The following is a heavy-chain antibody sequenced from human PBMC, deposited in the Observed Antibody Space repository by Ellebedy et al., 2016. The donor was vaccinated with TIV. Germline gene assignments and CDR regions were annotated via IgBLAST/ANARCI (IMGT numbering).Heavy chain of an antibody. J-gene: IGHJ6*02. CDR1: GFIFNNYN. V-gene: IGHV3-30*02. D-gene: IGHD7-27*01. CDR3: AKDLGFAMDV. Sequence: GESLKISCAASGFIFNNYNLHWVRQAPGTGLEWVAIAHNDETYKFYADSVKGRFTVSRDNSGNTAYLHMSSLRVENTAVYYCAKDLGFAMDVWGQGTTVTVSS. CDR2: AHNDETYK.